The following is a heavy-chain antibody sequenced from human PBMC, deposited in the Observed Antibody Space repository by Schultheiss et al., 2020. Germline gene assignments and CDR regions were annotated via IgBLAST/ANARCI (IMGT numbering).Heavy chain of an antibody. Sequence: ASVKVSCKASGYTFTSYDINWVRQAPGQGLEWMGWISAYNGNTNYAQKLQGRVTITRDTSASTAYMELSSLRSEDTAVYYCASNGDPYSSGWDLFDYWGQGTLVTVSS. CDR2: ISAYNGNT. D-gene: IGHD6-19*01. J-gene: IGHJ4*02. V-gene: IGHV1-18*01. CDR1: GYTFTSYD. CDR3: ASNGDPYSSGWDLFDY.